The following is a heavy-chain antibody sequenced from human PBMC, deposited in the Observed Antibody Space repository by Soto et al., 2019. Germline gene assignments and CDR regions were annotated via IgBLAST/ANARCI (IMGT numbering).Heavy chain of an antibody. Sequence: SETLSLTCTVSGGSISSNSYYWGWIRQPPGKGLEWIGSIHYSGNTDYNPSLKSRVTISVDTSKNQFSLKLSSVTAADTAVYYCARHGGRSSWSDYCGQGTLVTVSS. CDR2: IHYSGNT. CDR3: ARHGGRSSWSDY. CDR1: GGSISSNSYY. D-gene: IGHD6-13*01. J-gene: IGHJ4*02. V-gene: IGHV4-39*01.